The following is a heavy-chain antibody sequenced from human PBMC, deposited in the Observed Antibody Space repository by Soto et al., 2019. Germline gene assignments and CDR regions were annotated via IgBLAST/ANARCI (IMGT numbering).Heavy chain of an antibody. Sequence: SETLSLTCSVSGDSINSDNWSWIRQSPGKGLEWIGHVTSSGPTYISPSLKGRVTISVDTSKNQFFLSLSSVTAADTAIYYCARRNGDYPRIYYFDYWGQGTLVTVSS. J-gene: IGHJ4*02. CDR3: ARRNGDYPRIYYFDY. V-gene: IGHV4-59*01. D-gene: IGHD4-17*01. CDR2: VTSSGPT. CDR1: GDSINSDN.